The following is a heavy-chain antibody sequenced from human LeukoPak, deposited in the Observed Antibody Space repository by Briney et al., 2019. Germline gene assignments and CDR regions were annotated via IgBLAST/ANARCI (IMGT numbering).Heavy chain of an antibody. V-gene: IGHV3-23*01. CDR2: ISGSGGST. CDR1: GFTFSSYA. CDR3: AKDLGSGYSYGYFDY. D-gene: IGHD5-18*01. J-gene: IGHJ4*02. Sequence: GGSLRLSCAASGFTFSSYAMSWVRQAPGKGLEWVSAISGSGGSTYYADPVKGRFTLSRDNSKNTLYLQMNSLRAEDTAVYYCAKDLGSGYSYGYFDYWGQGTLVTVSS.